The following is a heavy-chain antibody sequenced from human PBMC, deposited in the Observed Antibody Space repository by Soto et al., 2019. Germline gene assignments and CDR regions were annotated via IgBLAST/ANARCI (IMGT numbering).Heavy chain of an antibody. V-gene: IGHV1-69*12. CDR2: IIPIFGTA. D-gene: IGHD5-12*01. Sequence: QVQLVQSGAEVKKPGSSVKVSCKASGGTFSSYAISWVRQAPGQGLEWVGGIIPIFGTAKYAQKFQGRVTITADESTSTAYMELSSLRSEDTAVYYCASLLRGYSGTGDYWGQGTLVTVSS. CDR3: ASLLRGYSGTGDY. J-gene: IGHJ4*02. CDR1: GGTFSSYA.